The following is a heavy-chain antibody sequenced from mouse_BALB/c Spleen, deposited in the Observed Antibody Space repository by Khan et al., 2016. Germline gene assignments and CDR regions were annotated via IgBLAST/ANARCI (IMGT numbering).Heavy chain of an antibody. CDR1: DYSFTSYY. CDR3: ASSTQSFYAMDY. D-gene: IGHD1-1*01. Sequence: VQLQQSGPELMKPGASVKISCKASDYSFTSYYMHWVKQSHGKSLEWIGYIDPFNGGTSYNQKFKGKATLTVDKSSSTAYMHLSSLTSEDSAVYYCASSTQSFYAMDYWGQGTSVTVSS. V-gene: IGHV1S135*01. CDR2: IDPFNGGT. J-gene: IGHJ4*01.